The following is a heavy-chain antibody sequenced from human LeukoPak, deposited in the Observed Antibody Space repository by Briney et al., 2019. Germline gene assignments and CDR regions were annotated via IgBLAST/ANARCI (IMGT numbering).Heavy chain of an antibody. D-gene: IGHD1-26*01. CDR1: GFNFDDYA. CDR2: ISWNSGSI. CDR3: AKDKVTSHSGSPGYFDL. J-gene: IGHJ2*01. V-gene: IGHV3-9*01. Sequence: PGGSLRLSCAASGFNFDDYAMHWVRQAPGKGLEWVSGISWNSGSIGYADSVRGRLTISRDNANNSLYMQMNSLRPEDTALYFCAKDKVTSHSGSPGYFDLWGRGTLVTVSS.